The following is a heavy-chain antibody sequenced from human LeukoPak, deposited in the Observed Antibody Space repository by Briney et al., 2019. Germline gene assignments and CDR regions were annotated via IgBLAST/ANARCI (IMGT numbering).Heavy chain of an antibody. J-gene: IGHJ4*02. Sequence: PSETLSLICTVSGGSIISYYWSWIRQPPGQGLEWIGYIYYSGSTNYKPSLKSRVTISVDTSKNQFSLKLSSVTAADTAVYYCARVALPAAVTPVFFDYWGQGTLVTVSS. CDR3: ARVALPAAVTPVFFDY. CDR1: GGSIISYY. CDR2: IYYSGST. V-gene: IGHV4-59*01. D-gene: IGHD4-23*01.